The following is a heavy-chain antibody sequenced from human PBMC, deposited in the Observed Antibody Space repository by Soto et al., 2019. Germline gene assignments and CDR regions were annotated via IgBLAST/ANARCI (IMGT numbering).Heavy chain of an antibody. Sequence: GGSLRLSCAASGFTFGSYGMHWVRQAPGKGLQWLSYISGNGSTIYYADSVKGRFTISTDIAKKSLYLQMDSLRADDTGVYYCATGGIYYETWGQGTLVTVSS. V-gene: IGHV3-48*04. CDR3: ATGGIYYET. CDR1: GFTFGSYG. J-gene: IGHJ5*02. CDR2: ISGNGSTI. D-gene: IGHD1-26*01.